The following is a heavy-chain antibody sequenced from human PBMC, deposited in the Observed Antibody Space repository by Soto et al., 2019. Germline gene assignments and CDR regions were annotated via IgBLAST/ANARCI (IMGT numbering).Heavy chain of an antibody. CDR1: GGSISSGDYY. Sequence: SETLSLTCTVSGGSISSGDYYWSWIRQPPGKGLEWIGYIYYSGSTYYNPSLKSRVTISVDTSKNQFSLKLSSVTAADTAVYYCARTYYYDSSGYYPYYFDYWARAPWSPSPQ. J-gene: IGHJ4*02. CDR2: IYYSGST. CDR3: ARTYYYDSSGYYPYYFDY. D-gene: IGHD3-22*01. V-gene: IGHV4-30-4*01.